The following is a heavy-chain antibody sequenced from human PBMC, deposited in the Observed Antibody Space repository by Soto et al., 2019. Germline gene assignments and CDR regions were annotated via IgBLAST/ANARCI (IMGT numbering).Heavy chain of an antibody. D-gene: IGHD3-3*01. CDR1: GGSVSNYY. V-gene: IGHV4-59*02. CDR2: IHYSGTI. CDR3: AREVEWSGYFDY. J-gene: IGHJ4*02. Sequence: SETLSLTCSVSGGSVSNYYWSWMRQPPGKGLEWIGYIHYSGTIKYNPSLHSRVTISVDTSNNQFFLKLNSVTAADTAVYYCAREVEWSGYFDYWGPGMLVTVSS.